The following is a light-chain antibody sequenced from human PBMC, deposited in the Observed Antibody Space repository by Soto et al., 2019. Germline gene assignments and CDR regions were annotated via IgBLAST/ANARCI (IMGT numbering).Light chain of an antibody. J-gene: IGLJ2*01. Sequence: QSVLTQPPSASGTPGQRVTISCSGSSSNIGSNPVNWYQQLPGTAPKPLISSNNQRPSGVPDRFSGSKSGTSASLAISGLPSEDEAEYYCAAWNDSLNGVVFGGGTKLTVL. CDR1: SSNIGSNP. CDR3: AAWNDSLNGVV. CDR2: SNN. V-gene: IGLV1-44*01.